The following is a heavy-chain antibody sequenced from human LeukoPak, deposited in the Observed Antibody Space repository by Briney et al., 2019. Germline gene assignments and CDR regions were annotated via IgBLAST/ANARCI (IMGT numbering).Heavy chain of an antibody. V-gene: IGHV3-48*01. CDR1: GSTFSSYS. D-gene: IGHD6-19*01. CDR3: AGGRIAVAGSPHYYGMDV. CDR2: ISSSSSTI. Sequence: GGSLRLSCAASGSTFSSYSMTWVRQAPGKGLEWVSYISSSSSTIYYADSVKGRFTISRDNAKNSLYLQMNSLRAEDTAVYYCAGGRIAVAGSPHYYGMDVWGQGTTVTVSS. J-gene: IGHJ6*02.